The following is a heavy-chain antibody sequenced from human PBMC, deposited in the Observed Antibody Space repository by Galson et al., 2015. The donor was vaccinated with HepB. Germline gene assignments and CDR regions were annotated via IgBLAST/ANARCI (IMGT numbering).Heavy chain of an antibody. Sequence: SVKVSCKASGYTSTSYDINWVRQATGQGLEWMGWINLDSGNRGSAEKFQDRVTMTRNTSTNTAYMELSSLRSEDTAVYYCARGLLVSPLDYWGQGALVTVSS. D-gene: IGHD5/OR15-5a*01. CDR1: GYTSTSYD. J-gene: IGHJ4*02. CDR2: INLDSGNR. CDR3: ARGLLVSPLDY. V-gene: IGHV1-8*01.